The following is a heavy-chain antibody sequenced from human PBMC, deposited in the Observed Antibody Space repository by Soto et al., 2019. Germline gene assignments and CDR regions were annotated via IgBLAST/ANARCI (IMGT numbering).Heavy chain of an antibody. Sequence: ASVKVSCKASGYTFTSYGISWVRQAPGQGLEWMGWISAYNGNTNYAQKLQGRVTMTTDTSTSTAYMELRSLRSDDTAVYYCARFGTFFGVVPYYFDYWGQGTLVTVSS. D-gene: IGHD3-3*01. V-gene: IGHV1-18*01. J-gene: IGHJ4*02. CDR1: GYTFTSYG. CDR3: ARFGTFFGVVPYYFDY. CDR2: ISAYNGNT.